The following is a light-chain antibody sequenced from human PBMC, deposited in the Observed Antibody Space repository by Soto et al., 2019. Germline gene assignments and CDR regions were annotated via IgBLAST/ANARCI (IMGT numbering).Light chain of an antibody. CDR1: SSVVGSYIF. CDR2: EGS. Sequence: QSVLTQPASVSGSPGRSITISCTGTSSVVGSYIFVSWFQQHPGKAPKLMIYEGSKRPSGVSNRFSGSKSGNTASLTISGLQAEDEADYYCCSYAGSSPYVFGTGTKVTVL. V-gene: IGLV2-23*01. CDR3: CSYAGSSPYV. J-gene: IGLJ1*01.